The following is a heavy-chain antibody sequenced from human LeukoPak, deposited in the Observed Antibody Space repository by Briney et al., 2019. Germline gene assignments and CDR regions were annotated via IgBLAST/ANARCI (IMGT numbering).Heavy chain of an antibody. CDR1: GFTFINYE. V-gene: IGHV3-48*03. Sequence: PGGSLRLSCAASGFTFINYEMNWVRQAPGKGLEWVSFISGNASTIYYADSLKGRFTISRDNAKNSLYLQMNSLRAEDTAVYYCARGVVPAAYYLDVWGKGTTVTVSS. D-gene: IGHD2-2*01. CDR2: ISGNASTI. CDR3: ARGVVPAAYYLDV. J-gene: IGHJ6*03.